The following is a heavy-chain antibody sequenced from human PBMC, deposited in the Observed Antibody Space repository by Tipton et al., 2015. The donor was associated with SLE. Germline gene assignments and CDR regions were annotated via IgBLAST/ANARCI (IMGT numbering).Heavy chain of an antibody. CDR2: VDPEDGET. J-gene: IGHJ5*02. V-gene: IGHV1-69-2*01. CDR3: ATVTTEKLSNCFDP. D-gene: IGHD3-22*01. CDR1: GYTFKDYY. Sequence: QLVQSGPEVKKPGATVKISCKVSGYTFKDYYMHWVQQAPGKGLEWMRLVDPEDGETIYAEKFQGRVTITADTSTDTAYMEVSSLRSEDTAVYYCATVTTEKLSNCFDPWGQGTLVTVSS.